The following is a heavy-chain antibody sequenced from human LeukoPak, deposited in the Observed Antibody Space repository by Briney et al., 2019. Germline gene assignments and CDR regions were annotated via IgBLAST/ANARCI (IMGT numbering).Heavy chain of an antibody. CDR1: GFTFSSYW. V-gene: IGHV3-30*02. Sequence: GGSLRLSCAASGFTFSSYWMHWVRQAPGKGLEWVAFIRYDGSNKFYADSVKGRFIISRDNSKNTLYLQMNSLRVEDTAVYYCAKDADDYYGSGSCLDYWGQGTLVTVSS. CDR3: AKDADDYYGSGSCLDY. CDR2: IRYDGSNK. D-gene: IGHD3-10*01. J-gene: IGHJ4*02.